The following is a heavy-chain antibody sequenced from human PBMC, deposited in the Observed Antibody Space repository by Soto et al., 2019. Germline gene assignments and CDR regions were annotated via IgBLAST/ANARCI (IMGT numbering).Heavy chain of an antibody. J-gene: IGHJ4*02. CDR1: GFTFSSYA. V-gene: IGHV3-30-3*01. D-gene: IGHD3-22*01. Sequence: GGSLRLSCAASGFTFSSYAMHWVRQAPGKGLEWVAVISYDGSNKYYADSVKGRFTISRDNSKNTLYLQMNSLRAEDTAVYYCARVSYDSSAPPYAYWGQGTLVTVAS. CDR3: ARVSYDSSAPPYAY. CDR2: ISYDGSNK.